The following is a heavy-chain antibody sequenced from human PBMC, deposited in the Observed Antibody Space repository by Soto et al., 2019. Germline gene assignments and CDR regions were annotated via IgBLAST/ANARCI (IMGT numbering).Heavy chain of an antibody. CDR2: VYYSGST. Sequence: PSETLSLTCTVSGASITYSSYYWGWVRQPPGKGLEWIAHVYYSGSTYYNPSLKSRVTISLDTSENLFSLSLTSVTAADTAVYYCARMPIVGTTPYYFDSWGPGTLVTVSS. CDR1: GASITYSSYY. CDR3: ARMPIVGTTPYYFDS. D-gene: IGHD1-26*01. V-gene: IGHV4-39*01. J-gene: IGHJ4*02.